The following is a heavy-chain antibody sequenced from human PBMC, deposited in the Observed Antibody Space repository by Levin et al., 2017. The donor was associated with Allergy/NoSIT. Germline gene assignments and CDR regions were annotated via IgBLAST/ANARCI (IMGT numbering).Heavy chain of an antibody. CDR2: INPVGGST. CDR3: ARVPSYNYGDYARSGAFDI. V-gene: IGHV1-46*01. D-gene: IGHD4-17*01. J-gene: IGHJ3*02. Sequence: GASVKVSCKASGYTFTSYYMHWVRQAPGQGLEWMGIINPVGGSTTYTQKFQGRVTMTRDTSTSTVYMELSSLRSGDTAVYYCARVPSYNYGDYARSGAFDIWGQGTMVTVSS. CDR1: GYTFTSYY.